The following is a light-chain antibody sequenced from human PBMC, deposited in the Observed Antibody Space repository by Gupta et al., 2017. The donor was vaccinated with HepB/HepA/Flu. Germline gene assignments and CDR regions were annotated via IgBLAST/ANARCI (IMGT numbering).Light chain of an antibody. J-gene: IGLJ3*02. CDR3: AAWDETLDGLV. Sequence: SLLTQPPSASGTPGQRVTISCSGRDPNIGSNTVNWYQHLPGTTPKLLIYNNDRRPSGVPDRFSGSKSGTSASLAISGLQSEDEADFYCAAWDETLDGLVFGGGTKLTVL. CDR1: DPNIGSNT. CDR2: NND. V-gene: IGLV1-44*01.